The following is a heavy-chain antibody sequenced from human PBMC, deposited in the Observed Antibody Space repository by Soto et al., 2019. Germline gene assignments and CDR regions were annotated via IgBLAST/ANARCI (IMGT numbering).Heavy chain of an antibody. Sequence: SGPTLVNPTETLTLTCTVSGFSLSNARMGVSWIRQPPGKALEWLAHIFSNDEKSYSTSLKSRLTISKDTSKSQVVLTMTNMDPVDTATYYCARIRDTLEYDILTGTTSVWFDPWGQGTLVTVSS. D-gene: IGHD3-9*01. CDR1: GFSLSNARMG. CDR2: IFSNDEK. V-gene: IGHV2-26*01. CDR3: ARIRDTLEYDILTGTTSVWFDP. J-gene: IGHJ5*02.